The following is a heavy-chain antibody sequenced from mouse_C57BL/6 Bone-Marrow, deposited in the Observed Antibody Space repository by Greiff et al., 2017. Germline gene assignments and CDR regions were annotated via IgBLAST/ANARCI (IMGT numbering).Heavy chain of an antibody. V-gene: IGHV1-81*01. D-gene: IGHD1-1*01. CDR1: GYTFTSYG. CDR3: ARERGPSDYYVDWYFDV. CDR2: IYPRSGNT. J-gene: IGHJ1*03. Sequence: QVQLQQSGAELARPGASVKLSCKASGYTFTSYGISWVKQRTGQGLEWIGEIYPRSGNTYYNEKFKGKATLTADKSSSTAYMELRSLTSEDSAVYFCARERGPSDYYVDWYFDVWGTGTTVTVSS.